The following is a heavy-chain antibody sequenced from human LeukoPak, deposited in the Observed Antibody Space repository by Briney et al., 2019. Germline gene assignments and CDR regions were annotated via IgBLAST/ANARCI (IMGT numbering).Heavy chain of an antibody. CDR2: IYYSGST. J-gene: IGHJ4*02. Sequence: SETLSLTCTVSGGSISSYYWSWIWQPPGKGLEWIGSIYYSGSTYYNPSLKSRVTISVDTSKNQFSLKLSSVTAADTAVYYCARANYYGSGSYKAPFDYWGQGTLVTVSS. V-gene: IGHV4-59*05. D-gene: IGHD3-10*01. CDR3: ARANYYGSGSYKAPFDY. CDR1: GGSISSYY.